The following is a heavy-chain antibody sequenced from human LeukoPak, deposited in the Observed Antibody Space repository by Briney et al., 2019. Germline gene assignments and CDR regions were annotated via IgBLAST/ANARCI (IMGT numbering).Heavy chain of an antibody. V-gene: IGHV4-59*01. CDR2: IYYSGGT. CDR1: GGSISSYY. J-gene: IGHJ4*02. D-gene: IGHD2-2*01. CDR3: ARTYCSSTSCPFDY. Sequence: PSETLSLTCTVSGGSISSYYWSWIRQPPGKGLEWTGYIYYSGGTNYNPSLKSRVTISVDTSKNQFSLKLSSVTAADTAVYYCARTYCSSTSCPFDYWGQGTLVTVSS.